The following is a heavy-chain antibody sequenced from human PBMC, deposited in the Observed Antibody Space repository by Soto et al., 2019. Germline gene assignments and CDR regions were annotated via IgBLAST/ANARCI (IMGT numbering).Heavy chain of an antibody. D-gene: IGHD4-17*01. CDR2: IYHSGST. J-gene: IGHJ4*02. CDR3: AGGDDYGGNGGWGY. Sequence: QLQLQESGSGLVKPSQTLSLTCAVSGGSISSGGYSWSWIRQPPGKGLEWIGYIYHSGSTYYNPSLKSRVTISVDMSKIQFSLKLRSVTAADTAVYYCAGGDDYGGNGGWGYWGQGPLVTVSS. CDR1: GGSISSGGYS. V-gene: IGHV4-30-2*01.